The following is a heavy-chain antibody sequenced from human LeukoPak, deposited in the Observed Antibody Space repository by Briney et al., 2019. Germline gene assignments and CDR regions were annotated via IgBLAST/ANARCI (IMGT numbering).Heavy chain of an antibody. Sequence: SETLSLTCTVSGASVNSYFWSWIRQPPGKGLEWIASFYNSGSTSYSDSLKSRVTISVDTSKNQVSLKLTSVTAADTAVYYCASAKQWLAFDFWGQGNLVTVTS. V-gene: IGHV4-59*08. D-gene: IGHD6-19*01. CDR2: FYNSGST. CDR3: ASAKQWLAFDF. CDR1: GASVNSYF. J-gene: IGHJ4*02.